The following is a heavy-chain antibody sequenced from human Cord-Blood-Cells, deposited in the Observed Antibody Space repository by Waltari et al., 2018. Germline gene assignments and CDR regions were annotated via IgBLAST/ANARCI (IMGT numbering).Heavy chain of an antibody. V-gene: IGHV4-34*01. J-gene: IGHJ2*01. Sequence: QVQLQQWGAGLLKPSETLSLTCAVYGGSFSGYYWSWIRQPPGKGLEWIGEINHSGSTNYNPFLKSRVTISVDTSKNQFSLKLSSVTAADTAVYYCARVTPRYFDLWGRGTLVTVSS. CDR1: GGSFSGYY. CDR2: INHSGST. CDR3: ARVTPRYFDL.